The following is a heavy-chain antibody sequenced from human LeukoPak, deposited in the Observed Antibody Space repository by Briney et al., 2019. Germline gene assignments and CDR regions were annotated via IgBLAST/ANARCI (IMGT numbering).Heavy chain of an antibody. CDR2: IWYDGTNQ. Sequence: GGSLRLSCAASGFTFNNYGMHWVRQAPGRGLEWVAVIWYDGTNQYYADSVKGRFSISRDNSKNTLYLQMGSLRVEDTAVYYCAKKTWTDDAFDVWGQGTMVTVSS. V-gene: IGHV3-33*06. CDR3: AKKTWTDDAFDV. CDR1: GFTFNNYG. J-gene: IGHJ3*01. D-gene: IGHD1-1*01.